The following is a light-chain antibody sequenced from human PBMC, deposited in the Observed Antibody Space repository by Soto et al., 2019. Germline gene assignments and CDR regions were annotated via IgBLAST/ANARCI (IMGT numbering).Light chain of an antibody. CDR1: GSDVGAFNY. V-gene: IGLV2-14*03. J-gene: IGLJ1*01. CDR3: TSSTSDSLYV. CDR2: DVS. Sequence: QSALTQPTSVSGSPGQAITISCSGTGSDVGAFNYVSWYQQHPGKAPKLMIYDVSNRPSGVSNRFSGSKSGNTASLTISGLLAEDEADYFCTSSTSDSLYVFGTGTKVTVL.